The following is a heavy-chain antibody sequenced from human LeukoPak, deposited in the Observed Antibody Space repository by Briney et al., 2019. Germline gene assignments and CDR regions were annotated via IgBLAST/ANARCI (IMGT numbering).Heavy chain of an antibody. Sequence: PGGSLRLSCAASGFTFSSYAMHWVRQAPGKGLEWVAVISYDGSNKYYADSVKGRFTISRDNSKNTLYMQMNSLRAEDTAVYYCARGGDILTGSIVWGQGTLVTVSS. CDR3: ARGGDILTGSIV. D-gene: IGHD3-9*01. CDR1: GFTFSSYA. J-gene: IGHJ4*02. CDR2: ISYDGSNK. V-gene: IGHV3-30-3*01.